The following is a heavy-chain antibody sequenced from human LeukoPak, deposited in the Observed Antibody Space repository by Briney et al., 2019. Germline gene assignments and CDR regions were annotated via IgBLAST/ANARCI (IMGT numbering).Heavy chain of an antibody. CDR2: IGIDSGNT. D-gene: IGHD1-1*01. Sequence: PGGSLRLSCTASGFPFIEYSMNWVRQAPGKGLEWIAYIGIDSGNTWYADSVKGRFTISADSAKNSVSLQMSSLRVEDTAVYYCARDHNYAFDNWGQGTLVSVSS. J-gene: IGHJ4*02. CDR1: GFPFIEYS. V-gene: IGHV3-48*04. CDR3: ARDHNYAFDN.